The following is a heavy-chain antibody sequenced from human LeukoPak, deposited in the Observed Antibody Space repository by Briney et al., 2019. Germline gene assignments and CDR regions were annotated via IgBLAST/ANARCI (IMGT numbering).Heavy chain of an antibody. CDR3: ARDGNSGSYGMDV. J-gene: IGHJ6*02. V-gene: IGHV1-46*01. CDR2: INPRGGGT. D-gene: IGHD1-7*01. Sequence: ASVKVSCKASGYTFTSYYMHWVRQAPGQGLEWMGIINPRGGGTTYAQKFQGRVTMTSDTSTTTVYMELSSLRSEDTAVYYCARDGNSGSYGMDVWGQGTTVTVSS. CDR1: GYTFTSYY.